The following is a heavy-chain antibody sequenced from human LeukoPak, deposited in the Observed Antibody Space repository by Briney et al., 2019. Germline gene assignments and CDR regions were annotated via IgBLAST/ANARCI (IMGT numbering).Heavy chain of an antibody. Sequence: PSETLSLTCTVSGGSISQYYWNWIRHPPEKGLGWIGYIYYNGNTNYNPSLKSRVTISLDTSKNQFSLKLTSVTAADTAVYYCAREGAAIIDYWGQGALVTVSS. CDR1: GGSISQYY. D-gene: IGHD2-2*02. J-gene: IGHJ4*02. CDR3: AREGAAIIDY. V-gene: IGHV4-59*01. CDR2: IYYNGNT.